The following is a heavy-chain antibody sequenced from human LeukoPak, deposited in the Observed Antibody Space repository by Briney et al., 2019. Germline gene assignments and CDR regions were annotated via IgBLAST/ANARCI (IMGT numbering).Heavy chain of an antibody. J-gene: IGHJ6*03. CDR2: IKQDGSEK. CDR3: ARVGSHSGSLSLIKRNYYYYYMDV. CDR1: GFTFISYW. Sequence: GGSLRLSCAASGFTFISYWMSWVRQAPGKGLEWVANIKQDGSEKYYVDSVKGRFTISRDNAKNSLYLQMNSLRAEDTAVYYCARVGSHSGSLSLIKRNYYYYYMDVWGKGTTVTISS. V-gene: IGHV3-7*01. D-gene: IGHD3-10*01.